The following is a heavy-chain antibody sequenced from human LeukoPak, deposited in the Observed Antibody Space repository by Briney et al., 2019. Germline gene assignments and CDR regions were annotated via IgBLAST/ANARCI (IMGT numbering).Heavy chain of an antibody. CDR2: ISSSGTT. CDR1: GGSINSDNYY. D-gene: IGHD3-10*01. V-gene: IGHV4-61*02. CDR3: ARELSF. J-gene: IGHJ4*02. Sequence: PSETLSLTCTVSGGSINSDNYYWNWIRQPAGKGLEWIGRISSSGTTNYNPSLNSRVTISLDTSKNQFSLMLNSVTAADTAVYYCARELSFWGQGTPVTVSS.